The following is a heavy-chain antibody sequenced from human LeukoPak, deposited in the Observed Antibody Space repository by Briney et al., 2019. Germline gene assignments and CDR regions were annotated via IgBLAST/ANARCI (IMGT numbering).Heavy chain of an antibody. D-gene: IGHD3-16*01. V-gene: IGHV3-30*18. J-gene: IGHJ4*02. CDR2: ISYDGSNK. CDR1: GFTFSSYG. Sequence: PGGSLRLSCAASGFTFSSYGMHWVRQAPGKGLEWVAVISYDGSNKYYADSVKGRFTISRDNSKNTLYLQMNSLRAEDTAVYYCAKDTWQYYFDHWGQGTLVTVSS. CDR3: AKDTWQYYFDH.